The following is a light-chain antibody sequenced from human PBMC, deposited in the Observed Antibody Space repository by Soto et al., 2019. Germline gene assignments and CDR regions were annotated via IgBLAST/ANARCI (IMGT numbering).Light chain of an antibody. CDR1: QSNSVY. CDR2: AAS. J-gene: IGKJ2*01. CDR3: QQCYSALPT. V-gene: IGKV1-39*01. Sequence: DIQMTQNPSYLSASVGDSVSISCRERQSNSVYLNWYQQRPGKAPKLLIYAASKLQSGVPSRFSGSGSGTDFTLTISSLLPEDFATYYCQQCYSALPTFGQGTKVDIK.